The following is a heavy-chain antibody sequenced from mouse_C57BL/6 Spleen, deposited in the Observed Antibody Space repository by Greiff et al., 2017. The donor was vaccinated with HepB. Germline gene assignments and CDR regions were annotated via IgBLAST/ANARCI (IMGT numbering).Heavy chain of an antibody. CDR2: IDPETGGT. J-gene: IGHJ4*01. V-gene: IGHV1-15*01. Sequence: LVESGAELVRPGASVTLSCKASGYTFTDYEMHWVKQTPVHGLEWIGAIDPETGGTAYNQKFKGKAILTADKSSSTAYMELRSLTSEDSAVYYCTRRTVIGAMDYWGQGTSVTVSS. CDR3: TRRTVIGAMDY. D-gene: IGHD1-1*01. CDR1: GYTFTDYE.